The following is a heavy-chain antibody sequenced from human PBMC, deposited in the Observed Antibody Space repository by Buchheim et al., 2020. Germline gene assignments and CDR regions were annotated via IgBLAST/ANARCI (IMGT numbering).Heavy chain of an antibody. V-gene: IGHV3-23*01. CDR3: AKGSNEYVWGSYRSYFDY. D-gene: IGHD3-16*02. CDR1: GFTFRSYA. Sequence: EVQLSESGGTLVQPGGSLRLSCVGSGFTFRSYAMSWVRQAPGKGLEWVSSISGSDGSTYYVDSVKGRFTISRDNSKNTLYLQMNSLRAEDTAVYYCAKGSNEYVWGSYRSYFDYWGQGNL. J-gene: IGHJ4*02. CDR2: ISGSDGST.